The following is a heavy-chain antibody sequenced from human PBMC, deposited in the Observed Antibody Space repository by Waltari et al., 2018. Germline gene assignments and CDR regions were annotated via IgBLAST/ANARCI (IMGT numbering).Heavy chain of an antibody. Sequence: QLQLQLSGPGRVKPSETLSLTCTVSGVSTSHTGYSWGWIRQSPGRGLESIGHFCHGGKTYYNPSLRNRLSMSEDTSKRHFSLKVSSMSAPDTAVYYCARLSAALDDFYFYDYWGLGIPVTVSS. CDR1: GVSTSHTGYS. CDR2: FCHGGKT. V-gene: IGHV4-39*02. J-gene: IGHJ4*02. CDR3: ARLSAALDDFYFYDY. D-gene: IGHD1-1*01.